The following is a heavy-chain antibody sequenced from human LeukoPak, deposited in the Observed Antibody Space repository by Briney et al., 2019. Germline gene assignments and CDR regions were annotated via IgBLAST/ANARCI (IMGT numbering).Heavy chain of an antibody. V-gene: IGHV1-2*02. CDR3: AIAYYYDAEDAFDI. Sequence: ASVKVSCKASGYTFTGYYMHWVRQAPGQGLEWMGWINPNSGGTNYAQKFQGRVTLTRDTSISTAYMELSRLRSDDTAVYYCAIAYYYDAEDAFDIWGQGTMVTASS. CDR2: INPNSGGT. D-gene: IGHD3-22*01. J-gene: IGHJ3*02. CDR1: GYTFTGYY.